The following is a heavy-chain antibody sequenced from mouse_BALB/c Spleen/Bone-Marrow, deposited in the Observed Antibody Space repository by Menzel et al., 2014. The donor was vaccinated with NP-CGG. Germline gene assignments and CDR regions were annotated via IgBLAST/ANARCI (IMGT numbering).Heavy chain of an antibody. CDR1: GISITTGNYR. Sequence: EVKLVESGPGLVKPSQTVSLTCTVTGISITTGNYRWSWIRQFPGNKLEWIGYIYYSGTITYNPSLTSRTTITRDTSXNQFVLKMNSLTAKDTAKSYGPQYGTYFDYWGQGTPLTFSP. D-gene: IGHD2-1*01. CDR3: PQYGTYFDY. J-gene: IGHJ2*01. V-gene: IGHV3-5*02. CDR2: IYYSGTI.